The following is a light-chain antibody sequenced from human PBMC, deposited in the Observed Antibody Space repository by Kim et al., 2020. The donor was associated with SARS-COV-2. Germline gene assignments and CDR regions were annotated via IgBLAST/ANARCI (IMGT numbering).Light chain of an antibody. CDR1: QSVTSD. Sequence: EIVMTQSPATLSVSPGERVTLSCRASQSVTSDLAWYQQRPGQAPRLLIYSASTRATGIPARFSGSGSGTEFTLTISSLQSEDFALYYCQQYKNWPPTTFGQGTKLEIK. CDR3: QQYKNWPPTT. J-gene: IGKJ1*01. CDR2: SAS. V-gene: IGKV3-15*01.